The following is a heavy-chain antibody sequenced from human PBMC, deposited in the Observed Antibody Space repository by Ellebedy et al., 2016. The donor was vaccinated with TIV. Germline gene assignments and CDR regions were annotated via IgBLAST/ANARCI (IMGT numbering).Heavy chain of an antibody. D-gene: IGHD5-12*01. CDR1: GFAFNNFA. CDR2: ISDNAVTT. Sequence: GESLKISCTASGFAFNNFAMNWVRQAPGKGLEWVSIISDNAVTTSYADSVKGRFTISRDNSKSKLYLHMNSLRGEDTAVYYCAKEDKWLLRNLFYGMDVWGQGTTVTVAS. V-gene: IGHV3-23*01. CDR3: AKEDKWLLRNLFYGMDV. J-gene: IGHJ6*02.